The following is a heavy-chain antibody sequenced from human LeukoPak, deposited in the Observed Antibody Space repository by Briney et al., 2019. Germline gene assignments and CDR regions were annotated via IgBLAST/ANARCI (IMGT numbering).Heavy chain of an antibody. CDR3: ATHPSIVGHGSGSYSY. J-gene: IGHJ4*02. Sequence: ASVKVSCKVSRYTLTELSMHWVRQAPGKGLEWMGGFDPEDGETIYAQKFQGRVTMTEDTSTDTAYMELSSLRSEDTAVYYCATHPSIVGHGSGSYSYWGQGTLVTVSS. D-gene: IGHD3-10*01. CDR2: FDPEDGET. V-gene: IGHV1-24*01. CDR1: RYTLTELS.